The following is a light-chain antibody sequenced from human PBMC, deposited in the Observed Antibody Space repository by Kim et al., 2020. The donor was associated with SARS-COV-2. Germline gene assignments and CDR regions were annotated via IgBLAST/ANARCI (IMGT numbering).Light chain of an antibody. V-gene: IGLV3-1*01. CDR3: QAWDSRTATVV. CDR2: EDM. J-gene: IGLJ2*01. Sequence: PGQTGSMTCSAENLGEVYSYLDLQKPGEAPVLVIFEDMKRPSGIPERISGSNSGNTATLTIRGTQASDEADYICQAWDSRTATVVFGGGTQLTVL. CDR1: NLGEVY.